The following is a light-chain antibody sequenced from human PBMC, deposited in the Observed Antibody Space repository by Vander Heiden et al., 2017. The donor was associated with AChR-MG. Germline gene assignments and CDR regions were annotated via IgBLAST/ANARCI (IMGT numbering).Light chain of an antibody. Sequence: DIQMTQSPSPLSASVRDRITITCQASHDISNYLDWYLQKPGKAPKLLIYDASNLETGVPSRFSGSGSGTDFTLTISSLQPEDIGAYYCLQDVNLPGTFGQGTKLEIK. J-gene: IGKJ2*01. CDR3: LQDVNLPGT. CDR2: DAS. CDR1: HDISNY. V-gene: IGKV1-33*01.